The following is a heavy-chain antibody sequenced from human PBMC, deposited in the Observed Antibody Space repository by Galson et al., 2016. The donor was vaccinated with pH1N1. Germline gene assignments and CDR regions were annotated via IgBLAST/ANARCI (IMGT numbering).Heavy chain of an antibody. Sequence: SVKVSCKASGAIFSNYAIHWVRQAPGQGLEWMGRIVPLFGTANHAQKFQDRVTITADESTGTVYLALSSLRSEDTAVYYCARGPYYHDSYSWGDSWGQGTLVTVS. CDR2: IVPLFGTA. CDR1: GAIFSNYA. J-gene: IGHJ4*02. D-gene: IGHD3-22*01. V-gene: IGHV1-69*13. CDR3: ARGPYYHDSYSWGDS.